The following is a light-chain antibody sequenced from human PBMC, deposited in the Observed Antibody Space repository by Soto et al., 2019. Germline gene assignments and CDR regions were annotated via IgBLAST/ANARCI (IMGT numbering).Light chain of an antibody. J-gene: IGKJ1*01. V-gene: IGKV3-20*01. Sequence: EIVLTQSPGTLSLSPGERATLSCRASQSVNSNYLAWSQQKPGQAPRLLIYGASSRATGIPDRFSGSGSGTDFTLTISRLAPDDFAVYYCHQYGTSVWAFGQGTKVEV. CDR2: GAS. CDR1: QSVNSNY. CDR3: HQYGTSVWA.